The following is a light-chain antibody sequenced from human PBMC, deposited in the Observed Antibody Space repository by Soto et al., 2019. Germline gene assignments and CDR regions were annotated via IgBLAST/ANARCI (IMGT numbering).Light chain of an antibody. CDR1: QSVSSN. CDR3: QQRSNWPRIT. J-gene: IGKJ5*01. CDR2: GVS. Sequence: EIVMTQSPATLSVSPGERVTLSCRASQSVSSNLAWYQQKPGQAPRLLIYGVSTGATGIPDRFSGSGSGTDFTLTISRLAPEDFAVYYCQQRSNWPRITFGQGTRLEI. V-gene: IGKV3D-15*01.